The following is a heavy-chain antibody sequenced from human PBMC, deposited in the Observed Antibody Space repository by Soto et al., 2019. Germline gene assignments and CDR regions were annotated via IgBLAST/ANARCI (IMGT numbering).Heavy chain of an antibody. CDR2: ISYDGSNK. Sequence: GGSLRLSCAASGFTFSSYAMHWVRQAPGKGLEWVAVISYDGSNKYYADSVKGRFTISRDNSKNTLYLQMNSLRAEDTAVYYCARDWPGYSRGWYLGYWGQGTLVTVSS. CDR1: GFTFSSYA. V-gene: IGHV3-30-3*01. CDR3: ARDWPGYSRGWYLGY. J-gene: IGHJ4*02. D-gene: IGHD6-19*01.